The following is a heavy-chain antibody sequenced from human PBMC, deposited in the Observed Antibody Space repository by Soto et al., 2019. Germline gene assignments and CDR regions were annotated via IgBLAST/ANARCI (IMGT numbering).Heavy chain of an antibody. V-gene: IGHV4-59*08. CDR3: ARLGRYYQAFDS. CDR1: GGSISSYY. Sequence: SETLSLTCPVSGGSISSYYWSWIWQPPGKGLEWVGYIYYAGTTTYNPSLKGRATISLDTSENQFSLKVRSVTAADTAVYYCARLGRYYQAFDSWGQGTLVTVSS. CDR2: IYYAGTT. D-gene: IGHD3-22*01. J-gene: IGHJ4*02.